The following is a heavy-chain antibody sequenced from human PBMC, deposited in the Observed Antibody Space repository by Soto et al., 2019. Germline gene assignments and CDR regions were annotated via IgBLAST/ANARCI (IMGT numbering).Heavy chain of an antibody. Sequence: GGSLRLSCAASGFTFSSYGIHWVRQAPGKGLEWVALISYDGSNKYYADSVKGRFTISRDNSKNTLYLQMNSLRAEDTAVYYCAKVTPPDAAMILAYWGQGTLVTVSS. V-gene: IGHV3-30*18. CDR2: ISYDGSNK. J-gene: IGHJ4*02. D-gene: IGHD5-18*01. CDR1: GFTFSSYG. CDR3: AKVTPPDAAMILAY.